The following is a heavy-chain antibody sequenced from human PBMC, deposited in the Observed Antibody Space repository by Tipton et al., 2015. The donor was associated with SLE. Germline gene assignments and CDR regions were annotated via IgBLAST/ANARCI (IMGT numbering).Heavy chain of an antibody. J-gene: IGHJ4*02. CDR1: GDSISSHY. CDR2: IYYSGST. V-gene: IGHV4-59*11. D-gene: IGHD6-19*01. CDR3: AGSKQWLAYFDY. Sequence: TLSLTCTVSGDSISSHYWSWIRQPPGKGLEWIGYIYYSGSTNYNPSLKSRVTISVDTSKNQSSLKLSSATAADTAVYYCAGSKQWLAYFDYWGQGTLVTVSS.